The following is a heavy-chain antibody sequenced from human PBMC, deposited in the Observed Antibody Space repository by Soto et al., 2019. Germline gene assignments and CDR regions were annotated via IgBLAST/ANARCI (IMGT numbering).Heavy chain of an antibody. CDR2: FYYSGGT. J-gene: IGHJ4*02. CDR3: ARGGWRHIDY. V-gene: IGHV4-59*08. CDR1: GGSISTYY. D-gene: IGHD3-3*01. Sequence: SETLSLTCTVSGGSISTYYWSWIRQPPGKGLEWIGYFYYSGGTNYNPSLKSRVTISVDTSKNQFSLKLSSVTAADTAVYYCARGGWRHIDYWGQGTLVTVSS.